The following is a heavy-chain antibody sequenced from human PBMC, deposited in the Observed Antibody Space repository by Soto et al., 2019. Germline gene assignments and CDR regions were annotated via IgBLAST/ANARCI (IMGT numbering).Heavy chain of an antibody. CDR1: GDTFIIYG. Sequence: QVQLMQSGAEVKKPGASVKVSCKASGDTFIIYGISWVRQAPGQGLEWMGWMSADNGNTNYAQNFQGRVTMTTDTSTSTAYMELRSLRSDDTAVYYCARGGYFYDSSGYPEYYFDYWGQGTLVTVSS. CDR3: ARGGYFYDSSGYPEYYFDY. D-gene: IGHD3-22*01. CDR2: MSADNGNT. V-gene: IGHV1-18*01. J-gene: IGHJ4*02.